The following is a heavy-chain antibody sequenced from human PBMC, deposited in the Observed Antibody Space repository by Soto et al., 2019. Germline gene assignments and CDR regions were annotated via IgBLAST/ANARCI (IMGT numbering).Heavy chain of an antibody. Sequence: ASVKVSCKASGYTFTSYGISWVRQAPGQGLEWMGWISAYNGNTNYAQKLQGRVTMTTDTSTSTAYMELRSLRAEDTAVYYCAKDTYYHDSSGYYIFDYWGQGTLVTVSS. CDR3: AKDTYYHDSSGYYIFDY. CDR2: ISAYNGNT. D-gene: IGHD3-22*01. CDR1: GYTFTSYG. J-gene: IGHJ4*02. V-gene: IGHV1-18*01.